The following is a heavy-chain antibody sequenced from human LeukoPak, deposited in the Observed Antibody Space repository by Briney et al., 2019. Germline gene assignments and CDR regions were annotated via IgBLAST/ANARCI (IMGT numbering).Heavy chain of an antibody. CDR3: ARGVSSGWYGP. Sequence: SETLSLTCAVYGGSSSGYYWSWIRQPPGKGLEWIGEINHSGSTNYNPSLKSRVTISVDTSKNQFSLKLSSVTAADTAVYYCARGVSSGWYGPWGQGTMVTASS. CDR2: INHSGST. CDR1: GGSSSGYY. J-gene: IGHJ3*01. V-gene: IGHV4-34*01. D-gene: IGHD6-19*01.